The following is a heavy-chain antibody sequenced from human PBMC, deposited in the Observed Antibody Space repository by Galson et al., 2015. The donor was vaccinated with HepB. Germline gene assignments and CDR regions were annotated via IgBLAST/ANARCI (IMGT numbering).Heavy chain of an antibody. V-gene: IGHV3-30-3*01. J-gene: IGHJ4*02. CDR3: AREGADGYGDYARYFDY. CDR1: GFTFTNYA. Sequence: SLRLSCAASGFTFTNYAIHWVRQAPGKGLEWVAVISYDGNNRYYADSVKGRFTISRDNSKNTLYLQMNRLRTEDTAIYNCAREGADGYGDYARYFDYWGQGTLVTVSS. D-gene: IGHD4-17*01. CDR2: ISYDGNNR.